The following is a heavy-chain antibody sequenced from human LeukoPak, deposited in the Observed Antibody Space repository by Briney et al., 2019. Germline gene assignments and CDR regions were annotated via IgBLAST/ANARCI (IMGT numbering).Heavy chain of an antibody. Sequence: ASVKVSCKASGGTFSSYAISWVRQAPGQGLEWMGWINPNSGGTNYAQRFQGRVTMTRDTSTSTAHMELSRLRSEDTAVYYCARARAAAITWDYYDSSGSGSDWGQGTLVTVSS. D-gene: IGHD3-22*01. CDR3: ARARAAAITWDYYDSSGSGSD. CDR2: INPNSGGT. J-gene: IGHJ4*02. CDR1: GGTFSSYA. V-gene: IGHV1-2*02.